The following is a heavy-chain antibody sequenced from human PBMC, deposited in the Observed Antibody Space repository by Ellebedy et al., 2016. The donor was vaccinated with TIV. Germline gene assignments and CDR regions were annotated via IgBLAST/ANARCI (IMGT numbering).Heavy chain of an antibody. Sequence: GESLKISCAASGFTFSSYWMSWVRQAPGKGLEWVANIKQDGSEKYYVDSVKGRFTISRDNAKNTLYLQMNSLRAEDTAVYYCARDPYGDSPFDYWGQGTLVTVSS. D-gene: IGHD4-17*01. CDR1: GFTFSSYW. CDR2: IKQDGSEK. CDR3: ARDPYGDSPFDY. V-gene: IGHV3-7*01. J-gene: IGHJ4*02.